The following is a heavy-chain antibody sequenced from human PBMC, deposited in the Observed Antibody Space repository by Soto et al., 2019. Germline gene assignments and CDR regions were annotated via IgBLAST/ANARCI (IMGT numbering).Heavy chain of an antibody. Sequence: SETLSLTCAVYGGSFSGYYWSWIRQPPGKGLEWIGEINHSGSTNYNPSLKSRVTISVDTSKNQFSLKLSSVTAADTAVYYCASTYYYGSSMDVWGQGTTVTVSS. CDR1: GGSFSGYY. CDR3: ASTYYYGSSMDV. D-gene: IGHD3-10*01. J-gene: IGHJ6*02. CDR2: INHSGST. V-gene: IGHV4-34*01.